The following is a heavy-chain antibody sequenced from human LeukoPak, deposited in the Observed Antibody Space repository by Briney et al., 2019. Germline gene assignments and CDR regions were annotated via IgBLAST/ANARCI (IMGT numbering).Heavy chain of an antibody. CDR3: ARICSSTDCLIPD. D-gene: IGHD2-2*01. Sequence: GGSLILSCAASGFTFSRHWMHWVRQAPGKGLVWISRINSDASDTNYADFVKGRFTISRDNAKNTVYLQINSLRDEDTAVYYCARICSSTDCLIPDWGQGTLVTVSS. CDR1: GFTFSRHW. V-gene: IGHV3-74*01. CDR2: INSDASDT. J-gene: IGHJ4*02.